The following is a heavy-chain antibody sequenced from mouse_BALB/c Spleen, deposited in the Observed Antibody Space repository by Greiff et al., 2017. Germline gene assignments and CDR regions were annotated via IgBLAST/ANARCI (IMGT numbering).Heavy chain of an antibody. CDR3: AQLTGTSFDY. CDR1: GFNIKDTY. V-gene: IGHV14-3*02. J-gene: IGHJ2*01. D-gene: IGHD4-1*01. Sequence: VQLQQSGAELVKPGASVKLSCTASGFNIKDTYMHWVKQRPEQGLEWLGRIDPANGNTKYDPKFQGKATITADTSSNTAYLQLSSLTSEDTAVYYCAQLTGTSFDYWGQGTTLTVSS. CDR2: IDPANGNT.